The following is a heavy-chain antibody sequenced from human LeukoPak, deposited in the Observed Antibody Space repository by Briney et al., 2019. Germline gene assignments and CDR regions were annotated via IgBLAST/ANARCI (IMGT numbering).Heavy chain of an antibody. CDR2: ISSSGSTI. CDR1: GFTFSDYY. V-gene: IGHV3-11*01. D-gene: IGHD6-6*01. Sequence: KTGGSLRLSCAASGFTFSDYYMSWIRQAPVKGLEWVSYISSSGSTIYYADSVKGRFTISRDNAKNSLYLQMNSLRAEDTAVYYCARRYRSSSAYCDYWGQGTLVTVSS. J-gene: IGHJ4*02. CDR3: ARRYRSSSAYCDY.